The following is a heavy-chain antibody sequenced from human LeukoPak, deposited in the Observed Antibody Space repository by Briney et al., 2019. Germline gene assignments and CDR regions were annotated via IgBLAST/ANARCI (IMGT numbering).Heavy chain of an antibody. J-gene: IGHJ4*02. CDR3: TRFGDYGEY. D-gene: IGHD3-10*01. V-gene: IGHV3-7*03. CDR2: IKEDGSEK. CDR1: GFTFSTHW. Sequence: PGGSLRLSCAASGFTFSTHWMSWVRQAPGKGLGWVANIKEDGSEKDYVDSVKGRFTVSRDNPQNTVYLQMNSLRAEDSALYYCTRFGDYGEYWGQGTLVTVSS.